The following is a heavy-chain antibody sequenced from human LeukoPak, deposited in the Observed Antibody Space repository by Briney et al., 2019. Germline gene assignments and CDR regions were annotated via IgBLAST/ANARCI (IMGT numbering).Heavy chain of an antibody. CDR2: ISGSGGST. V-gene: IGHV3-23*01. Sequence: QTGGSLRLSCAASGFTFSSYAMGWVRQAPGKGLGWVSAISGSGGSTYYADSVKGRFTISRDNSKNTLYLQMNSLRAEDTAVYYCAKGVVVSEKQYYFDYWGQGTLVTVSS. J-gene: IGHJ4*02. CDR1: GFTFSSYA. D-gene: IGHD2-21*01. CDR3: AKGVVVSEKQYYFDY.